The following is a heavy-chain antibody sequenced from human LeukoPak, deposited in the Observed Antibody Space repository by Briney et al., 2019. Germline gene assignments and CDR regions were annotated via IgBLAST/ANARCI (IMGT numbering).Heavy chain of an antibody. CDR1: GYTFSSYW. CDR2: IYPGDSDT. V-gene: IGHV5-51*01. J-gene: IGHJ5*02. Sequence: GESLRISCKGSGYTFSSYWIGWVRQMPGKGLEWMGIIYPGDSDTRYSPSFQGQVTISADKSISTAYLQWSSLKASDTAMYYCARTIAARPGYNWFDPWGQGTLVTVSS. CDR3: ARTIAARPGYNWFDP. D-gene: IGHD6-6*01.